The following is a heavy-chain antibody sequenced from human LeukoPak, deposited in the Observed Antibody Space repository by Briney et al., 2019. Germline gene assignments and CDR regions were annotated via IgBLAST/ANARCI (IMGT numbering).Heavy chain of an antibody. Sequence: PGGSLRLSCAASGFTFDDYGMSWVRQAPGKGLEWVSGINWNGGSTGYADSVKGRFTLSRDNAKNTLYLQMNSLRAGDTAVYYCARDKLSLYYDSSWGQGTLVTVSS. CDR3: ARDKLSLYYDSS. V-gene: IGHV3-20*04. J-gene: IGHJ4*02. D-gene: IGHD3-22*01. CDR2: INWNGGST. CDR1: GFTFDDYG.